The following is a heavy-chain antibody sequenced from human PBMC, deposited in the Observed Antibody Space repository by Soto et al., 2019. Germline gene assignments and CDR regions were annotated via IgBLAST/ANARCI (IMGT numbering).Heavy chain of an antibody. D-gene: IGHD5-18*01. CDR3: ARGNSYGYNWFDP. J-gene: IGHJ5*02. CDR1: GGSISSGGYY. Sequence: SETLSLTCTVSGGSISSGGYYWSWIRQHPGKGLEWIGYIYYSGSTYYNPSLKSRVTISVDTSKNQFSLKLSSVTAADTAVYYCARGNSYGYNWFDPWGQGTLVTVSS. CDR2: IYYSGST. V-gene: IGHV4-31*03.